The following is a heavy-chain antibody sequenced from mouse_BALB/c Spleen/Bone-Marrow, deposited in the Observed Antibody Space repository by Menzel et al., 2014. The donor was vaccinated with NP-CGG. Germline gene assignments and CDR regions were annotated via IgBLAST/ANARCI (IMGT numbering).Heavy chain of an antibody. J-gene: IGHJ4*01. CDR1: GYTFTSYW. Sequence: LKQSGSELVRPGASVKLSCKAPGYTFTSYWMHWVKQRPGQGLEWIGNIYPGSGSTNYDEKFKSKATLTVDTSSSTAYMQLSSLTSEDSAVYYCTREVRRYAMDYWGQGTSVTVSS. D-gene: IGHD2-14*01. CDR3: TREVRRYAMDY. V-gene: IGHV1S22*01. CDR2: IYPGSGST.